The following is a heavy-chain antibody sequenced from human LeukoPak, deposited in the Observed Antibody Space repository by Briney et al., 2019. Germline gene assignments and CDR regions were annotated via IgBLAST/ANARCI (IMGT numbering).Heavy chain of an antibody. D-gene: IGHD6-6*01. CDR3: ARGGAARLHFQN. J-gene: IGHJ1*01. Sequence: SETLSLTCTVSGCSFSTYYWIWIRQRPGKGLEWIGYIYHSGSTNYNPSLQSRVTISVDTSKNQFSLNLNSVTAADTAVYYCARGGAARLHFQNWGQGTLVTVSS. CDR2: IYHSGST. V-gene: IGHV4-59*01. CDR1: GCSFSTYY.